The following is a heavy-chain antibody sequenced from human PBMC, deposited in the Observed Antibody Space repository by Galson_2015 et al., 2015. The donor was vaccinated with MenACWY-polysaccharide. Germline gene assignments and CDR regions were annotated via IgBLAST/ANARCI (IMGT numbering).Heavy chain of an antibody. V-gene: IGHV4-39*01. CDR2: IYCSGST. CDR1: GDSISNSNYY. CDR3: ARTSRDIVLMVYD. Sequence: ETLSLTCTVSGDSISNSNYYWGWIRQPPGRGLEWIGSIYCSGSTYYNPSLKSRVTISVDTSKKQFSLKLRSVTAADTAVYYCARTSRDIVLMVYDWGQGTLVTVSS. J-gene: IGHJ4*02. D-gene: IGHD2-8*01.